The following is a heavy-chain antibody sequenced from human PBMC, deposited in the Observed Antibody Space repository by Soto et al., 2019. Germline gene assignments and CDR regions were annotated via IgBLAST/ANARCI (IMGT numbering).Heavy chain of an antibody. CDR2: ISANNGNT. D-gene: IGHD3-10*01. Sequence: QVQLVQSGAEVKKPGASVKVSCKASGYTFTSYGISWVRQAPGQGLEWMGWISANNGNTNNAQKLQGRVTMTTDTATSTADMKPRSLRSKHTGVYYGTRGRGRYVLDYCGQGTLVTVSS. V-gene: IGHV1-18*01. J-gene: IGHJ4*02. CDR3: TRGRGRYVLDY. CDR1: GYTFTSYG.